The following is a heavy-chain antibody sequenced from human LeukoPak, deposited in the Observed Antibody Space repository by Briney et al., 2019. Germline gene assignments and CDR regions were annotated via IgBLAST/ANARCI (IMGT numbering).Heavy chain of an antibody. V-gene: IGHV1-18*01. J-gene: IGHJ6*03. D-gene: IGHD6-13*01. CDR3: ARGVFRGVAAGHYYYMDV. CDR2: ISAYNGNT. CDR1: GYTFTSYG. Sequence: GASVKVSCKASGYTFTSYGISWVRQAPGQGLEWMGWISAYNGNTNYAQKLQGRVTMTTDTSTSTAYMELRSLRSDDTAVYYCARGVFRGVAAGHYYYMDVWGKGTTVTVSS.